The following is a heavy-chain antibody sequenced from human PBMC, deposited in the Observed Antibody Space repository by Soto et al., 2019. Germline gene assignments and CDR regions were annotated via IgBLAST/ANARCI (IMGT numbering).Heavy chain of an antibody. CDR2: INTLSSAI. D-gene: IGHD6-19*01. CDR3: ARRLQWQLRPLGS. CDR1: GFPFRDYY. Sequence: SLGLSCAGSGFPFRDYYITWIRRAPGKGLEWVSYINTLSSAIYYADSVRGRFTISRDNAKNSVYLQMNSLRAEDTAVYYCARRLQWQLRPLGSWGRGTLVTVSS. V-gene: IGHV3-11*01. J-gene: IGHJ4*02.